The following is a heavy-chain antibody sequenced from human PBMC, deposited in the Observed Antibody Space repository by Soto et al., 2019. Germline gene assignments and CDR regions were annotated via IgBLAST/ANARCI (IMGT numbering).Heavy chain of an antibody. Sequence: ASVKVSCKASGYTFTSYAMYWVRQAPGQRLEWMGWINAGNGNTKYAQKFQGRVTMTRNTSISTAYMELSSLRSEDTAVYYCAREGGYSYGFGYWGQGTLVTVSS. D-gene: IGHD5-18*01. CDR2: INAGNGNT. V-gene: IGHV1-3*01. CDR1: GYTFTSYA. J-gene: IGHJ4*02. CDR3: AREGGYSYGFGY.